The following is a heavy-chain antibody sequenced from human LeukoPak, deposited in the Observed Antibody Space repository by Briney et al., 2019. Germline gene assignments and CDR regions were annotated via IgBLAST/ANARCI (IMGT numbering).Heavy chain of an antibody. Sequence: GGSLRLSCAASGFTFSDYYMSWIRQAPGKGLEWVSYISSSGSTIYYADSVKGRFTISRDNAKNSLYLQMNSLRAEDTAVYYCAREVAAAAGTWERAFDIWGQGTMVTVSS. J-gene: IGHJ3*02. CDR3: AREVAAAAGTWERAFDI. CDR1: GFTFSDYY. D-gene: IGHD6-13*01. V-gene: IGHV3-11*04. CDR2: ISSSGSTI.